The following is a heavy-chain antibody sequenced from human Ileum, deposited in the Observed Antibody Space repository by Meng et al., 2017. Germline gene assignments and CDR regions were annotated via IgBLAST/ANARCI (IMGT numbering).Heavy chain of an antibody. V-gene: IGHV4-30-4*01. CDR3: ARDRDSSGYYPY. J-gene: IGHJ4*02. Sequence: QVQLQESGPGLVKPSQTLSLTCTVSGGSIRSGDYYWSWIRQPPGKGLEWIGYIYYSGSTYYNPSLKSRLTISVDTSKNQFSLKLSSVTAADTAVYYCARDRDSSGYYPYWGQGTLVTVSS. CDR2: IYYSGST. D-gene: IGHD3-22*01. CDR1: GGSIRSGDYY.